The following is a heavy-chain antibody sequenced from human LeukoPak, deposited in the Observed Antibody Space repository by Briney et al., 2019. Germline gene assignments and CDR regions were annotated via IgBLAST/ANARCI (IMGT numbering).Heavy chain of an antibody. J-gene: IGHJ6*03. Sequence: ASVKVSCKASGYTFTSYGISWVRQAPGQGLERMGWISAYNGNTNYAQKLQGRVTMTTDTSTSTAYMELRSLRSDDTAVYYCARYYYGSGSYYSNYYYYYMDVWGKGTTVTISS. CDR2: ISAYNGNT. D-gene: IGHD3-10*01. CDR1: GYTFTSYG. CDR3: ARYYYGSGSYYSNYYYYYMDV. V-gene: IGHV1-18*01.